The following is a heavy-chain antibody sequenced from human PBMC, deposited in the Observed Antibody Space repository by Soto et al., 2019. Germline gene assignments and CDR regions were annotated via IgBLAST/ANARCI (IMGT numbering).Heavy chain of an antibody. V-gene: IGHV3-23*01. CDR3: AKFGMATTKRSPPYYIDY. Sequence: GGSLRLSCAASGFTFSSYAMSWVRQAPGKGLEWVSSISGSGGSTYYADSVKGRFTFSRDNSKNTLYLQMNSLRAEDTAVYYCAKFGMATTKRSPPYYIDYWGQGALVTVSS. CDR2: ISGSGGST. J-gene: IGHJ4*02. D-gene: IGHD1-1*01. CDR1: GFTFSSYA.